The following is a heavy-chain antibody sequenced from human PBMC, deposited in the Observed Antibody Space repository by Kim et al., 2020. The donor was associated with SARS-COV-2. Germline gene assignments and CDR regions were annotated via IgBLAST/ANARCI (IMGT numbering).Heavy chain of an antibody. CDR2: INTNTGNP. J-gene: IGHJ5*02. CDR1: GYTFTSYA. D-gene: IGHD2-2*02. Sequence: ASVKVSCKASGYTFTSYAMNWVRQAPGQGLEWMGWINTNTGNPTYAQGFTGRFVFSLDTSVSTAYLQISSLKAEDTAVYYCARVIVVVPAAIGQKWFDPWGQGTLVTVSS. CDR3: ARVIVVVPAAIGQKWFDP. V-gene: IGHV7-4-1*02.